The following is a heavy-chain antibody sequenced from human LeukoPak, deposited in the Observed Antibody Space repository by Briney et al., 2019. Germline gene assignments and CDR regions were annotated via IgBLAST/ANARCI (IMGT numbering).Heavy chain of an antibody. CDR3: ARSGSGWKKGIYYFDY. D-gene: IGHD6-19*01. CDR1: GGSISSYY. J-gene: IGHJ4*02. Sequence: SETLSLTCTVSGGSISSYYWSWIRQPAGKGLEWIGRIDISGSTNDNPSLKSRVTISVDTSKNQFSLKLSSVTAADTAVYYCARSGSGWKKGIYYFDYWGQGTLVTVSS. CDR2: IDISGST. V-gene: IGHV4-4*07.